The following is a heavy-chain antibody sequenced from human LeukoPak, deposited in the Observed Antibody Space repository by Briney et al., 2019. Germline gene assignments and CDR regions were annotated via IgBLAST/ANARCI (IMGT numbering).Heavy chain of an antibody. V-gene: IGHV4-59*01. CDR3: ARGDYYYYYYYIDV. CDR2: IYYSGNT. J-gene: IGHJ6*03. D-gene: IGHD2-21*01. Sequence: SETLSLTCTVSGGSISSYYWSWIRQPPGKGLEWIGFIYYSGNTNYTPSLKSRVTISVDTSKNQFSLELTSVTAADTAVYYCARGDYYYYYYYIDVWGKGTTVTFSS. CDR1: GGSISSYY.